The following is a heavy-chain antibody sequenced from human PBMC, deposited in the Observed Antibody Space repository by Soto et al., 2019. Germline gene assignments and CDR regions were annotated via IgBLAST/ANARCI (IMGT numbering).Heavy chain of an antibody. V-gene: IGHV3-9*01. CDR2: GSWDSGSI. CDR3: AKDRGLVLSFYFDY. Sequence: EVQLVESGGGLVQPGRSLRLACAASGFTFDDYAMHWVRQAPGKGLGWVSGGSWDSGSIGYADSVKGRFTISRDNAKNSLYLQMNSLRAEDTALYYCAKDRGLVLSFYFDYWGQGTLVTVSS. D-gene: IGHD6-19*01. J-gene: IGHJ4*02. CDR1: GFTFDDYA.